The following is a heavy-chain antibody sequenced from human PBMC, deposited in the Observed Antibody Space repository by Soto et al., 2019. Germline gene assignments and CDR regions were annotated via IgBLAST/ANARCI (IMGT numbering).Heavy chain of an antibody. CDR2: IYPGDSDT. CDR3: ATRIAAAGRWAAFDY. D-gene: IGHD6-13*01. V-gene: IGHV5-51*01. Sequence: GESLKISCKGSGYSFTSYWIGWVRQMPGKGLEWMGVIYPGDSDTRYSPSFQGQVTISADKTISTAYLQWSSLKASDTAMYYCATRIAAAGRWAAFDYWGQGPRSPSPQ. J-gene: IGHJ4*02. CDR1: GYSFTSYW.